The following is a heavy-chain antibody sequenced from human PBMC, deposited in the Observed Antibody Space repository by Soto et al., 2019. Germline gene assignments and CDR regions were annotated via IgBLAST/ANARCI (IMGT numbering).Heavy chain of an antibody. V-gene: IGHV3-15*01. J-gene: IGHJ4*02. CDR1: GFMFSSAW. Sequence: HLVESGGDLVKPGGSLRLSCAASGFMFSSAWMSWVRQAPGKGLEWVGRIKSKRDGGTTDYAPPVKGRFVISRADSKNTLYLQMNSLKTDDTAVYYCVEGWNDFWGQGTLVAVSS. D-gene: IGHD1-1*01. CDR3: VEGWNDF. CDR2: IKSKRDGGTT.